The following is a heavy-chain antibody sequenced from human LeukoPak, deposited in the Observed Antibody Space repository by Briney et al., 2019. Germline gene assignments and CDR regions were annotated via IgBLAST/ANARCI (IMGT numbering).Heavy chain of an antibody. CDR1: VGSISSYY. CDR2: IHYSGST. J-gene: IGHJ4*02. V-gene: IGHV4-59*01. CDR3: ARLYSSSLGRVFDY. D-gene: IGHD6-13*01. Sequence: SETLSLTCTVSVGSISSYYWSWIRQPPGKGLEWIGYIHYSGSTNYSPSLKSRVTISVDTSKNQFSLKLSSVTAADTAVYYCARLYSSSLGRVFDYWGQGTLVTVSS.